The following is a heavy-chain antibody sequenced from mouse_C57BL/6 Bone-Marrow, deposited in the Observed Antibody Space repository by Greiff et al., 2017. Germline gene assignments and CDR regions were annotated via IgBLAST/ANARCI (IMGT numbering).Heavy chain of an antibody. CDR3: ARDETMVSRYYYAMDY. V-gene: IGHV5-4*01. Sequence: EVMLVESGGGLVKPGGSLKLSCAASGFTFSSYAMSWVRQTPEKRLEWVATISDGGSYTYYPDNVKGRFTISRDNAKNNLYLQMSHLKSEDTAMYYCARDETMVSRYYYAMDYWGQGTSVTVSS. D-gene: IGHD2-2*01. CDR1: GFTFSSYA. J-gene: IGHJ4*01. CDR2: ISDGGSYT.